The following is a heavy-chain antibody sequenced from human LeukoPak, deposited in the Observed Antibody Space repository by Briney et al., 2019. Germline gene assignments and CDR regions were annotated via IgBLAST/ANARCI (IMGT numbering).Heavy chain of an antibody. D-gene: IGHD3-9*01. CDR3: VKGRYEILTGYYDAFDI. CDR1: GFTFSSYA. CDR2: ISTDGHST. J-gene: IGHJ3*02. V-gene: IGHV3-64D*06. Sequence: GGSLRLSCSAPGFTFSSYALQWVRQAPGKGLKYVSAISTDGHSTYYADSVKGRFTISRDNSKNTLYLQMSSLRAEDTAVYYCVKGRYEILTGYYDAFDIWGQGTMVTVSS.